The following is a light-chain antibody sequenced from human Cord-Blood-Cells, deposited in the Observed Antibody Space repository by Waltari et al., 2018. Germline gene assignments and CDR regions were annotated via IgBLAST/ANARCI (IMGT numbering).Light chain of an antibody. CDR2: WAS. CDR3: QKYYSTPPWT. Sequence: DIVMTQSPDSLAVSLGERATINCKSSQSVLYSSNNKNYLAWYQQKPGQPPKLLIYWASTRESGVPDRFSGSGSGTDCTRTISSLQAEDVAVYYCQKYYSTPPWTFGQGTKVEIK. J-gene: IGKJ1*01. CDR1: QSVLYSSNNKNY. V-gene: IGKV4-1*01.